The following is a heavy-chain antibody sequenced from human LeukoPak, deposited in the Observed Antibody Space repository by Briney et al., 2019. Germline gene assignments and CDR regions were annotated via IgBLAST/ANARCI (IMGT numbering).Heavy chain of an antibody. J-gene: IGHJ4*02. CDR2: ISGSGGNT. D-gene: IGHD3-3*01. CDR3: AKHYTSNSLGRYFDY. V-gene: IGHV3-23*01. CDR1: GFSFSNCA. Sequence: GGSLRLSCAASGFSFSNCAMTWVRQAPGKGLEWVSTISGSGGNTYYADPLKGRFTISRDNSKNTLYLQMSSLRAEDTAVYYCAKHYTSNSLGRYFDYWGQGTLVTVSS.